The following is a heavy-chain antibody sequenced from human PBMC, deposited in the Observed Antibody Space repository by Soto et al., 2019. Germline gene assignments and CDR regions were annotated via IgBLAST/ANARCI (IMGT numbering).Heavy chain of an antibody. V-gene: IGHV1-8*01. J-gene: IGHJ5*01. CDR2: MNPNSGNT. CDR3: ARSDGYNFNCRDS. D-gene: IGHD2-21*01. CDR1: GYTFATYN. Sequence: QVQLVQSGAEVKTPGASVKVSCKASGYTFATYNINWVRQAPGQGLEWMGWMNPNSGNTGYAQKFQGRLTMTRDTALSVAHMELSSLRNEDTAVYYCARSDGYNFNCRDSWGQGTLVTVSA.